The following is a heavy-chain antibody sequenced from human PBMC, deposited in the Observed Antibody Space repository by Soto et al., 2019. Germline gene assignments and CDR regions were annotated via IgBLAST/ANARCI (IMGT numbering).Heavy chain of an antibody. CDR3: ARDSAINYGSGNYPFDY. D-gene: IGHD3-10*01. CDR2: ISSGSSAI. CDR1: GLTFSSYS. J-gene: IGHJ4*02. V-gene: IGHV3-48*01. Sequence: GGSLRLSCAASGLTFSSYSMNWVRQAPGKGLEWVSSISSGSSAIYYADSVKGRFTISRDNAKNSLYLQMNSLRAEDTAVYYCARDSAINYGSGNYPFDYWGQGTLVTVSS.